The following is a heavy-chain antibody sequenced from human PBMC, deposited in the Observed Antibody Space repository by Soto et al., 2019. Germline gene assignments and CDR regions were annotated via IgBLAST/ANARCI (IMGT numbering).Heavy chain of an antibody. J-gene: IGHJ6*02. D-gene: IGHD2-21*01. CDR2: ISSSSSTI. CDR1: GFTFSSYS. CDR3: ARETGFPAYYYYYGMDV. V-gene: IGHV3-48*02. Sequence: GGSLRLSCAASGFTFSSYSMNWVRQAPGKGLEWVSYISSSSSTIYYADSVKGRFTISRDNAKNSLYLQMNSLRDEDTAVYYCARETGFPAYYYYYGMDVWGQGTTVTVSS.